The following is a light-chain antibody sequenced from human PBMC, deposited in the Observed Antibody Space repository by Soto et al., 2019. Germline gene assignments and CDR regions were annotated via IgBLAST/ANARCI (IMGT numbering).Light chain of an antibody. V-gene: IGKV1-12*01. CDR1: QGISSW. CDR2: DAS. CDR3: QHDNSFPLT. Sequence: DIPMTQSPSSVSASVGDRVTLTCRASQGISSWLAWYQQKPEKAPKLVIYDASRLQGGVPSRFSGSGSGTVFPLTISSLQPEDVVTYYCQHDNSFPLTFGGGTKVEI. J-gene: IGKJ4*02.